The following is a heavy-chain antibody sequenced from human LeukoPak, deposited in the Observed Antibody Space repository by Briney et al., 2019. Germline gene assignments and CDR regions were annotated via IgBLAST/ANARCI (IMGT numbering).Heavy chain of an antibody. CDR3: ARGLGYCSGGSCYSGYYYGMDV. D-gene: IGHD2-15*01. CDR1: GVSISSGGYY. CDR2: IDYSGNT. J-gene: IGHJ6*04. Sequence: PSQTLSLTCTVSGVSISSGGYYWSWIRQHPGKGLEWIGYIDYSGNTYYNPSLKSRVTISVDTSKNQFSLKLSSVTAADTAVYYCARGLGYCSGGSCYSGYYYGMDVWGKGTTVTVSS. V-gene: IGHV4-31*03.